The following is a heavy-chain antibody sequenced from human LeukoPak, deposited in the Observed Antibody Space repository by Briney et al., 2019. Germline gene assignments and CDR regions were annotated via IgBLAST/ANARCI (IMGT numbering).Heavy chain of an antibody. D-gene: IGHD2-15*01. Sequence: GGSLRLSCAASGFTISSSYMNWVRQAPGKRLEWVSVIYSGGNTYYADSVKGRFTISRDNSKNTLYLQMNSLRVEDTAVYYCARDVVADLYGMDVWGQGTTVTVS. CDR1: GFTISSSY. J-gene: IGHJ6*02. V-gene: IGHV3-53*01. CDR2: IYSGGNT. CDR3: ARDVVADLYGMDV.